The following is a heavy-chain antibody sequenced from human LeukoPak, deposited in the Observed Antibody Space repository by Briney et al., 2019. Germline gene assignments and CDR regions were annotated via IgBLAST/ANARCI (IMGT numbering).Heavy chain of an antibody. CDR3: ARGGQDCGGDCYPDY. V-gene: IGHV4-34*01. CDR2: INHSGST. J-gene: IGHJ4*02. D-gene: IGHD2-21*02. Sequence: PSETLSLTCAVYGGSFSGYYWSWIRQPPGKGLEWIGEINHSGSTNYNPSLKSRVTISVDTSKNQFFLKLSSVTAADTAVYYCARGGQDCGGDCYPDYWGQGTLVTLST. CDR1: GGSFSGYY.